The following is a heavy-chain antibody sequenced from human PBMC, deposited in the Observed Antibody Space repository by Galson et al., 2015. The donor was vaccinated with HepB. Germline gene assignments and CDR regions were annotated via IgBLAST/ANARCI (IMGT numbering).Heavy chain of an antibody. V-gene: IGHV3-21*01. CDR3: ARVGGPDSGTYHEDDC. J-gene: IGHJ4*02. D-gene: IGHD3-10*01. Sequence: SLRLSCAASGFIFSNYAMNWVRQAPGKGLEWVSSISLSSSYIYYADSVKGRFTISRDNAKNSVYLQMNRLRLEDTAVYYCARVGGPDSGTYHEDDCWGQGTLVTVSS. CDR1: GFIFSNYA. CDR2: ISLSSSYI.